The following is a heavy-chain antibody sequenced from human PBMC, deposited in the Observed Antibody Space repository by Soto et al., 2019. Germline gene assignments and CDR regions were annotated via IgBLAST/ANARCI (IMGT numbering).Heavy chain of an antibody. CDR1: GYTFTSYG. V-gene: IGHV1-18*01. CDR3: SSWDYYYDSSGYPCT. CDR2: ISAYNGNT. J-gene: IGHJ4*02. Sequence: ASVKVSCKASGYTFTSYGIGWVRQAPGQGLEWMGWISAYNGNTNYAQKLQGRVTMTTDTSTSTAYMELRSLRSDDTAVYYCSSWDYYYDSSGYPCTWGQGTLVTVPQ. D-gene: IGHD3-22*01.